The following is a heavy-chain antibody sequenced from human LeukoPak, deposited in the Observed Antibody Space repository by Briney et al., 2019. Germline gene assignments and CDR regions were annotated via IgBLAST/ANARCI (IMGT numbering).Heavy chain of an antibody. J-gene: IGHJ4*02. Sequence: GGSLRLSCAASGFTFSSYEMNWVRQAPGKGLEWVSYISSSGSTIYYADSVKGRLTISRDNAKNSLYLQMNSLRAEDTAVYYCVRDLYRIVVVPHYFDYWGQGTLVTVSS. CDR1: GFTFSSYE. CDR2: ISSSGSTI. V-gene: IGHV3-48*03. D-gene: IGHD3-22*01. CDR3: VRDLYRIVVVPHYFDY.